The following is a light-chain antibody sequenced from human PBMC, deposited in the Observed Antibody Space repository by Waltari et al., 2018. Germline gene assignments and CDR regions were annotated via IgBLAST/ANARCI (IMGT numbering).Light chain of an antibody. V-gene: IGKV1-9*01. Sequence: DIQLTQSPSFLSVSVGDRVTITCRASQCISSSLAWYQQKTVTAPKLLVSAASSLQSGVPSRFSGSGSGTEFTLTISSLQPEDFASYYCQQLSTYPLAIGGGTKVEIK. CDR2: AAS. J-gene: IGKJ4*01. CDR3: QQLSTYPLA. CDR1: QCISSS.